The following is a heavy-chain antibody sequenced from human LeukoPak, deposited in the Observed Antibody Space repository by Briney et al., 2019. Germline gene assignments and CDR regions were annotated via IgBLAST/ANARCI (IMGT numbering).Heavy chain of an antibody. Sequence: ASVKVSCKVSGYTLTELSMHWVRQAPGKGLEWMGGFDPEDGETIYAQKFQGRVTMTEDTSTDAAYMELSSLRSEDTAVYYCATVGPHNEWELTDWGQGTLVTVSS. D-gene: IGHD1-26*01. CDR3: ATVGPHNEWELTD. V-gene: IGHV1-24*01. CDR2: FDPEDGET. J-gene: IGHJ4*02. CDR1: GYTLTELS.